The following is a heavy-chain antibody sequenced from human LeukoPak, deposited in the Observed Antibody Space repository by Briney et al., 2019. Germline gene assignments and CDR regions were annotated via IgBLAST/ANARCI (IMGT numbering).Heavy chain of an antibody. CDR2: IYYSGST. Sequence: GSLRLSCAASGFTFSSYAMSWVRQAPGKGLEWIGYIYYSGSTNYNPSLKSRVTISVDTSKNQFSLKPSSVTAADTAVYYCARESSRITIFGVAAPSYYFDFWSQGTLVTVSS. D-gene: IGHD3-3*01. CDR1: GFTFSSYA. CDR3: ARESSRITIFGVAAPSYYFDF. J-gene: IGHJ4*02. V-gene: IGHV4-59*12.